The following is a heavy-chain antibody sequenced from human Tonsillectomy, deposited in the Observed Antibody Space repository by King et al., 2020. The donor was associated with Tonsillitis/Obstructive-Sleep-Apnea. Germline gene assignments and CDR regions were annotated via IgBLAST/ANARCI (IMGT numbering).Heavy chain of an antibody. V-gene: IGHV3-30*04. CDR3: ARDRIVGVVDY. J-gene: IGHJ4*02. CDR1: GFTFSSYA. CDR2: ISYDGSNK. Sequence: VQLVESGGGVVQPGRSLRLSCAASGFTFSSYAMHWVRQAPGKGLVWVAVISYDGSNKYYADSVKGRFTISRDNSKNTLYLQMNSLRAEDTAVYYCARDRIVGVVDYWGQGTLVTVSS. D-gene: IGHD1-26*01.